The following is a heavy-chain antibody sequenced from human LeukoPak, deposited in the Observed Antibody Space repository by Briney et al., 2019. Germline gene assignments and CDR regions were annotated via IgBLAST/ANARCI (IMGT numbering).Heavy chain of an antibody. Sequence: SETLSLTCTVSGGSISSYYWSWIRQPPGKGLEWIGYIYSSGSTNYNPSLKSRVTTSVDTSNNQFSLKLSSVTAADTAVYYCARLNSYYYGSGTYYSDYWGQGTLVTVSS. CDR3: ARLNSYYYGSGTYYSDY. J-gene: IGHJ4*02. CDR2: IYSSGST. D-gene: IGHD3-10*01. CDR1: GGSISSYY. V-gene: IGHV4-59*08.